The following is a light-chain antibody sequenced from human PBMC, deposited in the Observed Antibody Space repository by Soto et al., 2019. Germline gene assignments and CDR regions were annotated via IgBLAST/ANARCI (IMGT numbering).Light chain of an antibody. J-gene: IGKJ1*01. Sequence: DIQMTQSPSSLSASVGDRVTITCRASQAIRNDLAWYQQKPGRAPKRLIYGSSTLQSGVPSRFSGRGSGTEFTLTISSLQPEDFATYYCLQHNVFPRTFGQGT. V-gene: IGKV1-17*01. CDR3: LQHNVFPRT. CDR2: GSS. CDR1: QAIRND.